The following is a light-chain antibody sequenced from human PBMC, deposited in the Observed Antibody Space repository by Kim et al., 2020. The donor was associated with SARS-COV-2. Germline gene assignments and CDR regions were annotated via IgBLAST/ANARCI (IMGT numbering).Light chain of an antibody. CDR1: LSSIESNY. J-gene: IGLJ1*01. V-gene: IGLV1-47*01. CDR3: ATWDASLTEYV. CDR2: RDV. Sequence: GQSVTSSCCGALSSIESNYDSWYQQVPGWAPKLLIYRDVVRPSGVPDRFSGSKSGHSASLAITGLRSADEALYFCATWDASLTEYVFGPGTKVTVL.